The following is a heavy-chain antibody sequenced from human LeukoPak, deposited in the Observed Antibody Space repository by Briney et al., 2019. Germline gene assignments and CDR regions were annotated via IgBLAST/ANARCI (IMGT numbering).Heavy chain of an antibody. J-gene: IGHJ4*02. CDR3: ARAERQLGFDY. V-gene: IGHV4-34*01. CDR1: GGSFSGYY. CDR2: INHSGST. D-gene: IGHD1-14*01. Sequence: SETLSLTCAVSGGSFSGYYWSWIRQPPGKGLEWIGEINHSGSTNYNPSLKSRVTISVDTSKNQFSLKLSSVTAADTAVYYCARAERQLGFDYWGQGTLVTVSS.